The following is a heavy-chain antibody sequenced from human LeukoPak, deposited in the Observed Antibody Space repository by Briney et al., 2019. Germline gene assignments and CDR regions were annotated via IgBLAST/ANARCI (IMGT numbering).Heavy chain of an antibody. Sequence: ASVKVSCKASSYTFTSYGISWVRQAPGQGLEWMGWISAYNGNTKYAKKFQGRVTMTTDTSTSTAYMELSSLRSEDTAVYYCARSKGWSGYFFDYWGQGTLVTVSS. CDR1: SYTFTSYG. V-gene: IGHV1-18*01. CDR2: ISAYNGNT. J-gene: IGHJ4*02. CDR3: ARSKGWSGYFFDY. D-gene: IGHD3-3*01.